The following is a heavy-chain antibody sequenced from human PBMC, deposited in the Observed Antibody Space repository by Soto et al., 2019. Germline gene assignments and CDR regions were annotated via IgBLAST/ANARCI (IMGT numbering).Heavy chain of an antibody. CDR3: AKEFSCSGGSCYYYYMDV. Sequence: GGSLRLSCAASGFTFSSYAMSWVRQAPGKGLEWVSAISGSGGSTYYADSVKGRFTISRDNSKNTLYLQMNSLRAEDTAVYYCAKEFSCSGGSCYYYYMDVWGKGTTVTVSS. J-gene: IGHJ6*03. CDR2: ISGSGGST. V-gene: IGHV3-23*01. CDR1: GFTFSSYA. D-gene: IGHD2-15*01.